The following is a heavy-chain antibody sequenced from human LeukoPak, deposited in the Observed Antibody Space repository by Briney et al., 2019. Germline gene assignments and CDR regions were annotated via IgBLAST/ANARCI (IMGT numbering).Heavy chain of an antibody. CDR1: GFTFSTYV. D-gene: IGHD6-13*01. CDR2: ISYNGNVK. V-gene: IGHV3-30*04. J-gene: IGHJ4*02. Sequence: GGSLRLSCAASGFTFSTYVMQWVRQAPGEGLEWVAGISYNGNVKYYADFAKGRFIVSRDNSKNTLYVDMNSLRADDTAMYFCARAEFSSSWFHFDYWGQGALVIVSS. CDR3: ARAEFSSSWFHFDY.